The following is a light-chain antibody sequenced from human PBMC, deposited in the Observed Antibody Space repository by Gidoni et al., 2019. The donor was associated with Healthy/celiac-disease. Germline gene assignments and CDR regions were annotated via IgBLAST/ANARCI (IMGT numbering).Light chain of an antibody. CDR1: QGISSA. V-gene: IGKV1-13*02. CDR3: QQFNSYPS. CDR2: DAS. Sequence: AIQLTHSPSSLSASGGDRVTITCRASQGISSAFAWYQQQPGKAPKLLIYDASSLESGVPSSFSGSGSGTDSTLTISSLQPEDFATYYCQQFNSYPSFGPGTKVDIK. J-gene: IGKJ3*01.